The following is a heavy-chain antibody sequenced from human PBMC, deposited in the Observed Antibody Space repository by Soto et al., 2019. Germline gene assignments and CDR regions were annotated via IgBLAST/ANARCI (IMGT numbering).Heavy chain of an antibody. CDR3: ARGVTIFGVDPSSYYYMDV. D-gene: IGHD3-3*01. J-gene: IGHJ6*03. V-gene: IGHV1-18*03. Sequence: ASVKVSCKASGYTFTSYGISWVRQAPGQGLEWMGWISAYNGNTNYAQKLQGRVTMTTDTSTSTAYMELRSLRSDDMAVYYCARGVTIFGVDPSSYYYMDVWGKGTTVTVSS. CDR2: ISAYNGNT. CDR1: GYTFTSYG.